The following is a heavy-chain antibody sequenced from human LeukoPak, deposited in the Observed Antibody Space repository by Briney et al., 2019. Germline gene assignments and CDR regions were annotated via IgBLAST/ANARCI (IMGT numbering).Heavy chain of an antibody. CDR1: GFTFSSYT. V-gene: IGHV3-23*01. J-gene: IGHJ4*02. CDR3: AKDGGLWVSAHWGDS. CDR2: ITTSDGNT. Sequence: RGSLRLSCAASGFTFSSYTMSWVRQAPGKGLEWVSTITTSDGNTYYADSVKGRFTVSRDSSKNTLFLQMNSLRAEDTAVYYCAKDGGLWVSAHWGDSWGRGTLVTVSS. D-gene: IGHD7-27*01.